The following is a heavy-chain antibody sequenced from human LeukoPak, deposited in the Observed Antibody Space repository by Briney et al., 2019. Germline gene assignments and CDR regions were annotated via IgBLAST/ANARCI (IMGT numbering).Heavy chain of an antibody. Sequence: GGSLRLSCAASGFSFSSYAMNWARQAPGKGLEWVSTISGGGGYTYYADSVKGRFTISRDSSKNALYLQMNSLRDEDTAVYYCAKGPSSGPPYYFDYWGPGNLVTVSS. CDR3: AKGPSSGPPYYFDY. CDR1: GFSFSSYA. V-gene: IGHV3-23*01. CDR2: ISGGGGYT. D-gene: IGHD5-12*01. J-gene: IGHJ4*01.